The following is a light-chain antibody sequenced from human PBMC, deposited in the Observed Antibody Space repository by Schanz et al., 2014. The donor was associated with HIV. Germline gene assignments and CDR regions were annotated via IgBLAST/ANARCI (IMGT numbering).Light chain of an antibody. J-gene: IGLJ1*01. CDR3: SSYTSSSTRV. V-gene: IGLV2-14*03. Sequence: SALTQPASVSGSPGQSISFSCTGTSSDVASYNYISWYQQHPGRAPRLLVYDVTYRPSGVSNRFSGSKSGNTASLTISGLQAEDEADYYCSSYTSSSTRVFGTGTKLTVL. CDR2: DVT. CDR1: SSDVASYNY.